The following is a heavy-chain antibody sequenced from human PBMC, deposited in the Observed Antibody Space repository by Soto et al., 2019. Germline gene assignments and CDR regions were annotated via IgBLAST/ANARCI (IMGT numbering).Heavy chain of an antibody. D-gene: IGHD1-7*01. CDR3: ARDNWNYVYWFDP. Sequence: ASVKVSCKASDYSFTNSGFSWVRQAPGQGLELIGWVSVYNGDTNYAQKFQGRVIMTIDTSTTTAYLELRNLSSDDTAVYYCARDNWNYVYWFDPWGQGTLVTVSS. J-gene: IGHJ5*02. V-gene: IGHV1-18*04. CDR1: DYSFTNSG. CDR2: VSVYNGDT.